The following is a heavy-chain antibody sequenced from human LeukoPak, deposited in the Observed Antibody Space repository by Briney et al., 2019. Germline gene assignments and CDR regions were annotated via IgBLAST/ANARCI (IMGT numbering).Heavy chain of an antibody. J-gene: IGHJ4*02. Sequence: GGSLRLSCAASGFXFRSYWIHWVRQAPGKGLVWVSHINSDGSTTNYADSVKGRFTISRDNAKNTLYLQMNSLRAEDTAVYYCARDGDGDIDFDYWGQGTLVTVSS. CDR2: INSDGSTT. CDR1: GFXFRSYW. V-gene: IGHV3-74*01. CDR3: ARDGDGDIDFDY. D-gene: IGHD5-24*01.